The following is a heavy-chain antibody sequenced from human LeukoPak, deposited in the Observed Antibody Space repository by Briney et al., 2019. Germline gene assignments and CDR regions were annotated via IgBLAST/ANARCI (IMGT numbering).Heavy chain of an antibody. J-gene: IGHJ4*02. D-gene: IGHD6-6*01. Sequence: GGSLRLSCAASGFTFSSYAMSWVRQAPGKGLEWVSAISGGGGSTYYADSVKGRLTISRDNSKNTLYLQMNSLRAEDTAVYYCAKSKTREQLVPFDYWGQGTLVTVSS. CDR2: ISGGGGST. CDR1: GFTFSSYA. V-gene: IGHV3-23*01. CDR3: AKSKTREQLVPFDY.